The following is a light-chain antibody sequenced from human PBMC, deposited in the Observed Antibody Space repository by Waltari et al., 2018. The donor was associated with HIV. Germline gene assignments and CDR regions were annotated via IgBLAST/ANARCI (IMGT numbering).Light chain of an antibody. CDR3: QTWGAGTVV. J-gene: IGLJ2*01. CDR1: SAHSTSA. CDR2: LNSDGSH. Sequence: QLVLTQSPSASASLGASVKLTCTLSSAHSTSAIAWHQQQPDQGPHYVMKLNSDGSHRKGDGIPDRFSGSASGAERYLTISNVQSEDEGIYYCQTWGAGTVVFGGGTKLSVL. V-gene: IGLV4-69*01.